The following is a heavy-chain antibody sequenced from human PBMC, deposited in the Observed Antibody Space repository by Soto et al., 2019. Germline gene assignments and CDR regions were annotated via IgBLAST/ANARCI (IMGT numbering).Heavy chain of an antibody. CDR3: ARWWSGSRQGVDL. CDR1: GGSISSGDYY. J-gene: IGHJ5*02. Sequence: QVQLQESGPGLVKPSQTLSLTCTVSGGSISSGDYYWSWIRQHPGKGLEWSGYLYYSGSTYYNPSLESGITIADDTTKNQYPLKRSSVTAADATVYYCARWWSGSRQGVDLWGQGTLVTVSS. V-gene: IGHV4-31*03. D-gene: IGHD3-3*01. CDR2: LYYSGST.